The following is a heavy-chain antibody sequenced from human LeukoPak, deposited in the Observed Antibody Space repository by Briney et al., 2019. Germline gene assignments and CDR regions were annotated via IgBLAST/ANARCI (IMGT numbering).Heavy chain of an antibody. J-gene: IGHJ4*02. CDR1: GFTFSSYA. V-gene: IGHV3-23*01. CDR2: ISGSGGST. CDR3: ARGRYCSSSTCYLDC. D-gene: IGHD2-2*01. Sequence: PGGSLRLSCAASGFTFSSYAMSWVRQAPGKGLEWVSAISGSGGSTYYADSVKGRFTISRDNSKNTLYLQMNSLRADDTAVYYCARGRYCSSSTCYLDCWGQGTLVTVSS.